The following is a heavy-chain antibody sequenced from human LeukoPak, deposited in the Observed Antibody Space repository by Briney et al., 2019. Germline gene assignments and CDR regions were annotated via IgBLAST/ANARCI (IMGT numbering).Heavy chain of an antibody. CDR2: INPNSGGT. V-gene: IGHV1-2*02. Sequence: ASVKVSCKASGYTFTGYYMHWVRQAPGQGLEWMGWINPNSGGTNYAQKFQGRVTMTRDTSISTAYMELSRLRTDDPAVHYCARMVHSSGWYEDWFDPWGQGTLVTVSS. J-gene: IGHJ5*02. CDR1: GYTFTGYY. CDR3: ARMVHSSGWYEDWFDP. D-gene: IGHD6-19*01.